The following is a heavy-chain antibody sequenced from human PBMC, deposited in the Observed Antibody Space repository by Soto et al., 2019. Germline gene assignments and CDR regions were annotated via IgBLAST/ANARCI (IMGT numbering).Heavy chain of an antibody. CDR1: GFTPRSHA. D-gene: IGHD3-3*01. J-gene: IGHJ4*02. Sequence: HPGGSLRLSCAASGFTPRSHAMSWVRQAPGKGLQWVSTISGSGGSTYYADSGKGRFTISRDISKNTVYLQMNSLTADDTAVYYCARSRFLEWDEFDYWGQGTLVTVSS. CDR3: ARSRFLEWDEFDY. V-gene: IGHV3-23*01. CDR2: ISGSGGST.